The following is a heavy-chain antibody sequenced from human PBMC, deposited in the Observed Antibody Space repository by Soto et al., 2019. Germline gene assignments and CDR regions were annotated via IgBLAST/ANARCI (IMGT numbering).Heavy chain of an antibody. CDR1: GYTFTTYA. CDR3: ARGGDYYESSGYYCFDY. D-gene: IGHD3-22*01. Sequence: QVKLVQSGAEVKKPGASVKVSCKASGYTFTTYAMHWVRQAPGQRLEWMGWINAGNGNTKYSQKFQGRVTITSDTAASTASIERSSLRSEDTAVYYCARGGDYYESSGYYCFDYWGQGTLVNVSS. CDR2: INAGNGNT. V-gene: IGHV1-3*01. J-gene: IGHJ4*02.